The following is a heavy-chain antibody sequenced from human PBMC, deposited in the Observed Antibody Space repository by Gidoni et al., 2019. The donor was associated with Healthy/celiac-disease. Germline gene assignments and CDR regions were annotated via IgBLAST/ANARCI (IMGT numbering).Heavy chain of an antibody. V-gene: IGHV3-23*01. J-gene: IGHJ4*02. D-gene: IGHD2-15*01. CDR1: GFTFSSYA. CDR3: AKLVLVVVAATTVDY. Sequence: EVQLLESGGGLVQPGGSLRLSCAASGFTFSSYAMSWVRQAPGKGLEWVSAISGSGGSTYYADSGKGRFTISRDNSKNTLYLQMNSLRAEDTAVYYCAKLVLVVVAATTVDYWGQGTLVTVSS. CDR2: ISGSGGST.